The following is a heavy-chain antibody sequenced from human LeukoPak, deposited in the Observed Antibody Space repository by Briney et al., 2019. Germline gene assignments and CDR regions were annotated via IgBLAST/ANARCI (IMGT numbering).Heavy chain of an antibody. J-gene: IGHJ5*02. V-gene: IGHV4-39*01. CDR2: IYYTGTT. CDR3: ARHDYYGSLNWFDP. D-gene: IGHD3-10*01. Sequence: SETLSLTCIVSGGSLNSPNYYWGWIRQPPGKGLEWIGTIYYTGTTYYNPSLKSRLTISADTSKNQFSLKLTSVTAADTAVYYCARHDYYGSLNWFDPWGQGTLITVSS. CDR1: GGSLNSPNYY.